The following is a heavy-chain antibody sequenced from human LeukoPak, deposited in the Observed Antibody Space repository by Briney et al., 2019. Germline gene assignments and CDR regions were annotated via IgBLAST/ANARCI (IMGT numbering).Heavy chain of an antibody. CDR1: GYSFSSYW. V-gene: IGHV5-51*01. CDR3: ARHRKDIGFDS. J-gene: IGHJ4*02. Sequence: GESLKISCKGSGYSFSSYWIGWVRQMPGKGLEWMAIIYPDDSDTRYSPSFQGQVTISAVRSISTAYLQWRSLKASDSAMYYCARHRKDIGFDSWGQGTLVTVSS. D-gene: IGHD2-15*01. CDR2: IYPDDSDT.